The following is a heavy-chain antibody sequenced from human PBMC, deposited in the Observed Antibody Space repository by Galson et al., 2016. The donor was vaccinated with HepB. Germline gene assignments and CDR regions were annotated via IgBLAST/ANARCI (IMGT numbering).Heavy chain of an antibody. CDR3: SRLGTGGSYWYFDL. D-gene: IGHD7-27*01. CDR2: IYPGDSDT. Sequence: SGAEVKKPGESLKMSCKGSGYSFATYWIGWVRQLPGKGLEWMGIIYPGDSDTRYSPSFQGQATIPADKSISTAYLQWSSLKASDTAMYDCSRLGTGGSYWYFDLWGRGTLVTVSS. CDR1: GYSFATYW. J-gene: IGHJ2*01. V-gene: IGHV5-51*01.